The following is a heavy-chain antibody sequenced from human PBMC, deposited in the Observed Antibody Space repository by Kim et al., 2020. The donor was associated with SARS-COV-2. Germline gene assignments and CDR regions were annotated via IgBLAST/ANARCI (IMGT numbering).Heavy chain of an antibody. D-gene: IGHD2-21*02. J-gene: IGHJ6*02. V-gene: IGHV1-58*01. CDR3: AADPECGGDCPHYYYYGLKV. Sequence: SVKVSCKASGFTFTSSAVRWVRQARGQRLEWIGGIVVVSGNTNYAQKFQERVTITRDMSTSTAYMELSSLRSEDTAVYYCAADPECGGDCPHYYYYGLKVGRQGTTVTVSS. CDR1: GFTFTSSA. CDR2: IVVVSGNT.